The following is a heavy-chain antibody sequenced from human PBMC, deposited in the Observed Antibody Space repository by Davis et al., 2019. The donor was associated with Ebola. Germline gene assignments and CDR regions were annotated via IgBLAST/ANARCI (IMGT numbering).Heavy chain of an antibody. D-gene: IGHD2-15*01. V-gene: IGHV3-43*01. Sequence: GESLKISCAASGFTFDDYTMHWVRQAPGKGLEWVSLISWDGGSTYYADSVKGRFTISRDNSKNSLYLQMNSLRTEDTALYYCAKDFCRSCYRMDVWGQGTTVTVSS. CDR1: GFTFDDYT. CDR2: ISWDGGST. J-gene: IGHJ6*02. CDR3: AKDFCRSCYRMDV.